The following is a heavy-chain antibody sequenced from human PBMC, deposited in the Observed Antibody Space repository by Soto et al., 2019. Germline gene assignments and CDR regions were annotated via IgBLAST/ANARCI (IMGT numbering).Heavy chain of an antibody. CDR1: GFTFSSYS. CDR3: ARDYYDSSGYYPGQNAFDI. Sequence: GGSLRLSCAASGFTFSSYSMNWVRQAPGKGLEWVSYISSSSSTIYYADSVKGRSTIPRDNAKNSLYLQMNSLRDEDTAVYYCARDYYDSSGYYPGQNAFDIWGQGTMVTVSS. CDR2: ISSSSSTI. D-gene: IGHD3-22*01. V-gene: IGHV3-48*02. J-gene: IGHJ3*02.